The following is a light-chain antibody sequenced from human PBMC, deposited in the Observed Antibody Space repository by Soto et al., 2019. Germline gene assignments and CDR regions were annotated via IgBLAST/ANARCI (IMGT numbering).Light chain of an antibody. CDR3: QQYGSSPLT. Sequence: EIVLTQSPGTLSLSPGERATLSCRASQSVSSTYLAWYQQKPGQAPRLLIYGESSRATGIPDRFSGSGSGKDFTLTISRLEPEDFALYYFQQYGSSPLTFGGGTKVEIK. J-gene: IGKJ4*01. CDR2: GES. CDR1: QSVSSTY. V-gene: IGKV3-20*01.